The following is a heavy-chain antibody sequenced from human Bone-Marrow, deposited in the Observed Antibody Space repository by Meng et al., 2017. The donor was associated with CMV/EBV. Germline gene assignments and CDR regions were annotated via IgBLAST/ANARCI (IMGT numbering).Heavy chain of an antibody. V-gene: IGHV3-9*03. Sequence: SLKISCAASGFTFDDYAMHWVRQAPGKGLEWVSGISWNSDNIGYADSVKGRFTISRDNAKNSLYLQMNSLGAEDMALYYCTKGSRYDSSAYSDYWGQGTPVTVYS. D-gene: IGHD3-22*01. CDR1: GFTFDDYA. CDR2: ISWNSDNI. CDR3: TKGSRYDSSAYSDY. J-gene: IGHJ4*02.